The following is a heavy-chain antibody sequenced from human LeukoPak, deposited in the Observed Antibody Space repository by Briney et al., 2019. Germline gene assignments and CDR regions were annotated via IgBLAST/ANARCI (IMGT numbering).Heavy chain of an antibody. D-gene: IGHD3-22*01. J-gene: IGHJ6*02. V-gene: IGHV4-59*01. CDR3: ARDPGYYYDSSGYLRSYYYYGMDV. CDR1: GGSISSYY. Sequence: PSETLSLTCTVSGGSISSYYWSWIRQPPGKGLEWIGYIYYSGSTNYNPSLKSRVTISVDTSKNQFSLKLSSVTAADTAVYYCARDPGYYYDSSGYLRSYYYYGMDVWGQGTTVTVSS. CDR2: IYYSGST.